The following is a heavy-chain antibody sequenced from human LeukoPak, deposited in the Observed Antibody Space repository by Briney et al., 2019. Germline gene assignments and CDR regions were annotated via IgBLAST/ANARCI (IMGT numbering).Heavy chain of an antibody. CDR3: ARGAKVAGMSVSYNWFDP. J-gene: IGHJ5*02. CDR1: GYTFTGYY. CDR2: INPNSGGT. V-gene: IGHV1-2*02. D-gene: IGHD6-19*01. Sequence: ASVKVSCKASGYTFTGYYVHWVRQAPGQGLEWMGWINPNSGGTNYAQKFQGRVTMTRDTSISTAYMELSRLRSDDTAVYYCARGAKVAGMSVSYNWFDPWGQGTLVTVSS.